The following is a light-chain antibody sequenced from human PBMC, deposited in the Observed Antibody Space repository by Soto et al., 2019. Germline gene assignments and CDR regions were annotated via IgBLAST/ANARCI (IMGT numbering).Light chain of an antibody. J-gene: IGKJ4*01. Sequence: DIQMTQSPSSVSASVGDRVTITCRASQGISKWLAWYQQKPGEAPKLLIYAASNLRSGVPSRFSGSGSGTDCALTISSLQPEDFATYYCQQATSLFPLNFGGGTKVEIK. CDR2: AAS. CDR3: QQATSLFPLN. V-gene: IGKV1-12*01. CDR1: QGISKW.